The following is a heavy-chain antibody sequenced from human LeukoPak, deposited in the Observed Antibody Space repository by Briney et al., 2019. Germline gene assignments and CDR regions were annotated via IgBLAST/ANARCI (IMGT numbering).Heavy chain of an antibody. CDR3: TTYGSGRKFDY. V-gene: IGHV3-15*04. D-gene: IGHD3-10*01. CDR1: GFSFSDAW. CDR2: IESKTDGGTT. J-gene: IGHJ4*02. Sequence: NSGGSHRLSGAASGFSFSDAWMSWVRQIPGKGLEWVGRIESKTDGGTTDYAAPVKGRFTISRDDSTNTLYLQMNSLKSEDTAVYYCTTYGSGRKFDYWGQGILVTVSS.